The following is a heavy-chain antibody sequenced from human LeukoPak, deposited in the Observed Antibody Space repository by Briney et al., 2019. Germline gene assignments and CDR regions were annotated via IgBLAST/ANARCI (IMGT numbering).Heavy chain of an antibody. D-gene: IGHD3-22*01. CDR1: GGSISSGGYS. V-gene: IGHV4-30-2*01. Sequence: PSETLSLTCAVSGGSISSGGYSWSWIRQPPGKGLEWIGYIYHSGSTYYNPSLKSRVTMSVDTSKNQFSLKLSSVTAADTAVYYCAALYYYDSSGGNGNAFDIWGQGTMVTVSS. CDR2: IYHSGST. CDR3: AALYYYDSSGGNGNAFDI. J-gene: IGHJ3*02.